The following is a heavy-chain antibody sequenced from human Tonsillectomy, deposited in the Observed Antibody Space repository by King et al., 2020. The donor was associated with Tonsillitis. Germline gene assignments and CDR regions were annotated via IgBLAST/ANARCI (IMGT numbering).Heavy chain of an antibody. CDR1: GFTSSSYA. Sequence: DVQLVESGGGLVQTGGSLRLSCSASGFTSSSYAMHWVRQAPGKGLEYVSALSGNGGSTYYADSVKGRFTISRDNSKNTLYLQMSSLRAEDTAVYYCVRSRYCSSTSCYGDHDYWGQGTLVTVSS. J-gene: IGHJ4*02. CDR3: VRSRYCSSTSCYGDHDY. V-gene: IGHV3-64D*06. D-gene: IGHD2-2*01. CDR2: LSGNGGST.